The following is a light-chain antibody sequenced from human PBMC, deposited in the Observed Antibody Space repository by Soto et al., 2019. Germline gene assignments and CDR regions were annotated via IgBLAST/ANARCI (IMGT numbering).Light chain of an antibody. V-gene: IGKV3-20*01. J-gene: IGKJ1*01. CDR2: GVS. Sequence: EIVLTQSPGSLSLSPGERATLSCRASQSVDRTFFARYQKKPGQAPRLLMYGVSKRATGIPDLFSCSGSGTDFTLTISRLESEDFAVYYCQQYMSSVTFGQGTRVEIK. CDR1: QSVDRTF. CDR3: QQYMSSVT.